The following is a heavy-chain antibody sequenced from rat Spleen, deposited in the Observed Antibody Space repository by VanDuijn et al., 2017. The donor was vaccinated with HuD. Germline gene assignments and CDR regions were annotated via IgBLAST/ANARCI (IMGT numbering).Heavy chain of an antibody. V-gene: IGHV5-27*01. CDR2: ISPGGGST. CDR3: ARHGDYGSLGAY. D-gene: IGHD1-3*01. CDR1: GFSFSNYY. J-gene: IGHJ3*01. Sequence: EVQLVESGGGLVQPGRSLKLSCAASGFSFSNYYMAWVRQAPTEGLEWVAYISPGGGSTYHRDSVKGRFTISRDNAESTLYLQMDSLRSEDTATYYCARHGDYGSLGAYWGQGTLVTVSS.